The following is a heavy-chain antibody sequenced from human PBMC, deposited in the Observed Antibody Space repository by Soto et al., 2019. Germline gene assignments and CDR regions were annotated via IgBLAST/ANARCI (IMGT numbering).Heavy chain of an antibody. J-gene: IGHJ3*01. CDR1: GFIFDNYA. V-gene: IGHV3-23*01. CDR3: GKAPNGDYVGGFEF. Sequence: GGSLRLSCAPSGFIFDNYAMSWVRQAPGKGLEWVSGISASGSRTFSADSVKGRFTVSRYFSKNTLSLQMDSLRAEDTAVYFCGKAPNGDYVGGFEFWGPGTMVTVSS. D-gene: IGHD4-17*01. CDR2: ISASGSRT.